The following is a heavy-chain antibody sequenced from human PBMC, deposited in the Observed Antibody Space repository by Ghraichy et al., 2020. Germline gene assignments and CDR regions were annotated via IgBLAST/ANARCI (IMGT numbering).Heavy chain of an antibody. J-gene: IGHJ4*02. CDR1: GYSFTSYW. CDR2: IYPGDSDT. V-gene: IGHV5-51*01. D-gene: IGHD1-26*01. Sequence: GESLNISCKGSGYSFTSYWVAWVRQMPGKGLEWMGIIYPGDSDTRYSPSFQGQVTISADKSISTAYLQWSSLKASDTAMYYCARRVVGATIHYFDYWGQGTLVTVSS. CDR3: ARRVVGATIHYFDY.